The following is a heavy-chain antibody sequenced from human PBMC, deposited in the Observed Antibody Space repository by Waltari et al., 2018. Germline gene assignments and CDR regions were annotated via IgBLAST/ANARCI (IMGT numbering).Heavy chain of an antibody. Sequence: QLQLQESGPGLVKPSETLSLTCTVSGGSISSSSYYWGWIRQPPGKGLEWIGSIYYSGSTYYNPSLKIRVTISVDTSKNHFSLKLSSVTAADTAVYYCARRPSITIFGVVIDSDYWGQGTLVTVSS. CDR3: ARRPSITIFGVVIDSDY. CDR2: IYYSGST. D-gene: IGHD3-3*01. V-gene: IGHV4-39*02. CDR1: GGSISSSSYY. J-gene: IGHJ4*02.